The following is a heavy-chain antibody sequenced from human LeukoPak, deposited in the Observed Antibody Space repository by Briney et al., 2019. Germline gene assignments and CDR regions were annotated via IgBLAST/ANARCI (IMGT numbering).Heavy chain of an antibody. J-gene: IGHJ6*03. CDR1: GGSISSTSYY. Sequence: PSETLSLTCTVSGGSISSTSYYWGWIRQPPGKGLEWIGSIYYSGSTYYNPSLKSRVTISVDTSKNQFSLKLSSVTAADTAVYYCARGGSIPAPIYMDVWGKGTTVTVSS. D-gene: IGHD2-2*01. V-gene: IGHV4-39*01. CDR2: IYYSGST. CDR3: ARGGSIPAPIYMDV.